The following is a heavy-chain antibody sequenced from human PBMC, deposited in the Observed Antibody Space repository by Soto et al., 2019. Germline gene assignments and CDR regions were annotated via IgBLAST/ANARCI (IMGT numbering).Heavy chain of an antibody. J-gene: IGHJ4*02. CDR2: ISGSGGST. CDR3: AKVPVIAVDYYFDY. V-gene: IGHV3-23*01. CDR1: GFTFSSYA. D-gene: IGHD6-19*01. Sequence: TGGSLRLSCATSGFTFSSYAMSWVRQAPGKGLEWVSAISGSGGSTYYADSVKGRFTISRDNSKNTLYLQMNSLRAEDTAVYYCAKVPVIAVDYYFDYWGQGTLVTVSS.